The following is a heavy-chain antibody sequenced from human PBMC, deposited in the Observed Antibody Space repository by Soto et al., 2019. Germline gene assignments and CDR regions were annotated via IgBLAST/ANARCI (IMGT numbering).Heavy chain of an antibody. J-gene: IGHJ4*02. D-gene: IGHD6-13*01. CDR3: AEAAAGRDY. CDR1: GFTFSSYA. V-gene: IGHV3-30-3*01. CDR2: ISYDGSNK. Sequence: QVQLVESGGGVVQPGRSLRLSCAASGFTFSSYAMHWVRQAPGKGLEWVAVISYDGSNKYYADSVKGRFTISRDNSKNTLYLQMNSLRAEDTAVYYCAEAAAGRDYWGQGTLLTVSS.